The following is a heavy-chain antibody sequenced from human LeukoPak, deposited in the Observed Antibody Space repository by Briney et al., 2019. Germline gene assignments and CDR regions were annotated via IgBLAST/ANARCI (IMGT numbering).Heavy chain of an antibody. D-gene: IGHD5-24*01. CDR1: GYTFTNYA. J-gene: IGHJ4*02. Sequence: ASVNVSCKASGYTFTNYAMNWMRQAPGQGLEWMGWINTNTGNPTYAQGFTGRFVFSLDTSVSTAYLLINSLKAYDTAVYYCARGDGYSPADYWGQGTLVTVSS. CDR3: ARGDGYSPADY. CDR2: INTNTGNP. V-gene: IGHV7-4-1*02.